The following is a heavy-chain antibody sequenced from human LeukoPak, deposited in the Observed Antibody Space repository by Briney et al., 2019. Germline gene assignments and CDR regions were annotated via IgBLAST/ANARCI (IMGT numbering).Heavy chain of an antibody. D-gene: IGHD3-22*01. V-gene: IGHV3-74*01. CDR2: INSDGSST. J-gene: IGHJ4*02. CDR3: ARGDYYDSSGSFLWY. CDR1: GFTFSSYW. Sequence: PGGSLRLSCAASGFTFSSYWMHWVRQAPGKGLVWVSRINSDGSSTSYADSVKGRFTISRDNAKNTLYLQMNSLRAEDTAVYYCARGDYYDSSGSFLWYWGQGTLVTVSS.